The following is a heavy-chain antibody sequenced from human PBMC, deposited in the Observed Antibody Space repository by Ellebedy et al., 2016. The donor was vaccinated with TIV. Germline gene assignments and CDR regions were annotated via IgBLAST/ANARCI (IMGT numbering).Heavy chain of an antibody. CDR3: ARGLVQGQGRDWGLEY. J-gene: IGHJ4*02. Sequence: SETLSLTXIVSGDSISGYYWIWVRQPAGKGLEWIGRMYSSGGTDYNPSLKSRVTMSIDTSNNQFSLNPKSVTAADTAVYYCARGLVQGQGRDWGLEYWGQGTLVTVSS. CDR1: GDSISGYY. CDR2: MYSSGGT. V-gene: IGHV4-4*07. D-gene: IGHD3-16*01.